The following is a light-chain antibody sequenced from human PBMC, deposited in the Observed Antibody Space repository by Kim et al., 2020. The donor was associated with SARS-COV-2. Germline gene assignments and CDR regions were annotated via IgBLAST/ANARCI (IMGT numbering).Light chain of an antibody. CDR1: KLGDKY. CDR2: QDS. J-gene: IGLJ3*02. V-gene: IGLV3-1*01. CDR3: QAWDSSTAWV. Sequence: SYELTQPPSVSVSPGQTASITCSGDKLGDKYACWYQQKPGQSPVLVIYQDSKRPSGIPEPFSGSNSGNTATLTISGTQAMDEADYYCQAWDSSTAWVFGGGTKLTVL.